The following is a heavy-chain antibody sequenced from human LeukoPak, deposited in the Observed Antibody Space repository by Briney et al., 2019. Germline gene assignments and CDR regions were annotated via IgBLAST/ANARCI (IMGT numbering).Heavy chain of an antibody. V-gene: IGHV4-4*07. CDR2: MYSSGTT. Sequence: SETLSLTRTVSGGSISGSYWSWIRQPAGKGLEWIGRMYSSGTTNHNPSLKSRVAMSIDTSRNRFSLKLSSVTAADTAVYYCAKDGANWFGPWGQGTLVTVSS. CDR3: AKDGANWFGP. J-gene: IGHJ5*02. D-gene: IGHD3-16*01. CDR1: GGSISGSY.